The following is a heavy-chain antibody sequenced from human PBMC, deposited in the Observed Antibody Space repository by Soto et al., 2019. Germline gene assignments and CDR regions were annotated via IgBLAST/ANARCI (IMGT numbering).Heavy chain of an antibody. D-gene: IGHD1-26*01. CDR1: GFTVTSNY. V-gene: IGHV3-66*01. CDR3: ARTSLLSGMDV. Sequence: EVQLVESGGGLVQPGGSLRLSCAASGFTVTSNYMSWVRHAPGKGLEWVSVIYSGGSTYYADSVKGRFTISRDNSKNTMYLQMNSLRAEDTAVFYCARTSLLSGMDVWGQGTTVTVSS. J-gene: IGHJ6*02. CDR2: IYSGGST.